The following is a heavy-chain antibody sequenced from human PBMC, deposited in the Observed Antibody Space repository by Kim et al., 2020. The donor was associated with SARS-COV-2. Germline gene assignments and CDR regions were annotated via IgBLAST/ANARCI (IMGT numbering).Heavy chain of an antibody. J-gene: IGHJ4*02. D-gene: IGHD3-10*01. CDR1: GFTFSDHC. V-gene: IGHV3-74*01. Sequence: GGSLRLSCEGSGFTFSDHCIHWVRHGPGQGLLWVARICCDGSVTSYADFVRGRFSISRDNAKNKLSLQMNGLRVEDTAFYFCARGAKEGSAQLAKWGQGAQVSVTS. CDR3: ARGAKEGSAQLAK. CDR2: ICCDGSVT.